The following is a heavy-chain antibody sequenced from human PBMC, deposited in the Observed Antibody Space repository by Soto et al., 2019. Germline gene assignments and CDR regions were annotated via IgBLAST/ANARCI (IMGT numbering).Heavy chain of an antibody. CDR1: GFPCISYG. CDR2: IWYDGSNK. CDR3: ARVHPYDYVFDI. J-gene: IGHJ3*02. V-gene: IGHV3-33*01. D-gene: IGHD3-16*01. Sequence: PGGSLRLSCTASGFPCISYGMHWVRQAPGKGLEWVAVIWYDGSNKYYADSVKGRFTISRDNSKNTLYLQMNSLRAEDTAVYYCARVHPYDYVFDIWGQGTMVTVSS.